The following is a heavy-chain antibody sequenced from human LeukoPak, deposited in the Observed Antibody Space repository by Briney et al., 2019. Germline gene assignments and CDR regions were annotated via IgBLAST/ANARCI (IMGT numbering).Heavy chain of an antibody. CDR1: GDSISSGDYY. Sequence: PSETLSLTCTVSGDSISSGDYYWSWIRQPAGKGLEWIGRISSSGSTNYNPSLKSRVTISVDTSKNQFSLKLSSVTAADTAVYYCARRRATRYYFDYWGQGTLVTVSS. CDR2: ISSSGST. V-gene: IGHV4-61*02. CDR3: ARRRATRYYFDY. J-gene: IGHJ4*02. D-gene: IGHD1-26*01.